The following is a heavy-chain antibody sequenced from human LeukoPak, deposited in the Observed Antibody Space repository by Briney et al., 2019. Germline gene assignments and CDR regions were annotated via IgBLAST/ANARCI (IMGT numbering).Heavy chain of an antibody. D-gene: IGHD5-24*01. Sequence: ASVKVSCKASGGTFSRCAISWVRQAPGQGLEWMGGIIPIFGTANYAQKLQGRVTITTDTSKRTAYMELRRLRSDVTAVYYCARGAFEVASNEGGAFDIWGHGTMVTVSS. CDR2: IIPIFGTA. CDR1: GGTFSRCA. V-gene: IGHV1-69*05. J-gene: IGHJ3*02. CDR3: ARGAFEVASNEGGAFDI.